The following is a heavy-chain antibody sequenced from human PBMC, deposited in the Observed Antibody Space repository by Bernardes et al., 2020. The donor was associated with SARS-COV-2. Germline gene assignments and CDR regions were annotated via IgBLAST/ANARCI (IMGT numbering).Heavy chain of an antibody. J-gene: IGHJ6*02. D-gene: IGHD3-3*01. CDR3: ARDLDVRWSGYYTWYYYYGMDV. Sequence: GGSLRLSCAGSGFDFSDYWMTWVRQAPGKGLEWVANIKRDGSETYYVDSVKGRFTISRDNAKNSLYLQMNSLRAEDTAVYYCARDLDVRWSGYYTWYYYYGMDVWGQGTTVTVSS. V-gene: IGHV3-7*01. CDR1: GFDFSDYW. CDR2: IKRDGSET.